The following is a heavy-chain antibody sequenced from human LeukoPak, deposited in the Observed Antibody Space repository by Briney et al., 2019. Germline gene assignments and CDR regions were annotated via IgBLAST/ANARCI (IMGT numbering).Heavy chain of an antibody. CDR3: ARPRPPAVP. CDR2: IYYSGST. J-gene: IGHJ5*02. V-gene: IGHV4-39*07. CDR1: GGSISSSSYY. Sequence: SETLSLTCTVSGGSISSSSYYWGWIRQPPGKGLEWIGSIYYSGSTYYNPSLKSRVTISVDTSKNQFSLKLSSVTAADTAVYYCARPRPPAVPWGQGTLVTVSS.